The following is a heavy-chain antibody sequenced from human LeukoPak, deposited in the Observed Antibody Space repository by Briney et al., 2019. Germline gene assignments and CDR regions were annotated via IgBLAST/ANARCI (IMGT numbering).Heavy chain of an antibody. D-gene: IGHD3-22*01. CDR3: ATAYYYDSSGYSYYFDY. V-gene: IGHV4-34*01. J-gene: IGHJ4*02. CDR2: INHSGST. CDR1: GGSFSGYY. Sequence: SETLSLTCAVYGGSFSGYYWSWIRQPPGKGLEWIGEINHSGSTNYNPSLKSRVTISVDTSKNQFSLKLSSVTAADTAVYYCATAYYYDSSGYSYYFDYWGQGTLVTVSS.